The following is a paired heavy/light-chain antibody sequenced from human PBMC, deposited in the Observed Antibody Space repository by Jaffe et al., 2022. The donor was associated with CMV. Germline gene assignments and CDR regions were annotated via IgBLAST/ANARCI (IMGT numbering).Light chain of an antibody. CDR2: WAS. CDR3: QQYYSTPRT. CDR1: QSVFYYSNNKNY. V-gene: IGKV4-1*01. Sequence: DIVMTQSPDSLAVSLGERATINCKSSQSVFYYSNNKNYLGWYQQKPGQPPKLLIYWASTRESGVPDRFSGSGSGTDFTLTISSLQAEDVAVYYCQQYYSTPRTFGQGTKLEIK. J-gene: IGKJ1*01.
Heavy chain of an antibody. Sequence: EVQLEETGGDLIQPGGSLRLSCAASGFTVSNNYMSWVRQAPGKGLEWVSTIYSGGRIEYADSVKGRFTISRDDSNNTLSLQMNSLRAEDTAVYYCARDSSARAFDVWGQGTMVTVSS. CDR3: ARDSSARAFDV. V-gene: IGHV3-53*02. CDR1: GFTVSNNY. CDR2: IYSGGRI. J-gene: IGHJ3*01. D-gene: IGHD6-25*01.